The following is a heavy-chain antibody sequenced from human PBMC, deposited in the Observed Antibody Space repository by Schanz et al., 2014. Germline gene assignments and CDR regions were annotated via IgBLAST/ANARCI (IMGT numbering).Heavy chain of an antibody. CDR3: ARDRGYCSGGSCLTFDS. D-gene: IGHD2-15*01. Sequence: QVQLVESGGGVVQPGRSLRLSCAAYGFTLSSYAMHWVRQAPGKGLEWVAVISYDGSNKYYADSVKGRFTISRDNSKTTLYLQMNTLRAEDSAVYYCARDRGYCSGGSCLTFDSWGQGTLVTVSS. J-gene: IGHJ4*02. V-gene: IGHV3-30-3*01. CDR1: GFTLSSYA. CDR2: ISYDGSNK.